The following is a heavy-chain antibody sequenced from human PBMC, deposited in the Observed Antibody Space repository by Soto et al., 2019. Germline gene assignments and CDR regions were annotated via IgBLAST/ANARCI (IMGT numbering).Heavy chain of an antibody. J-gene: IGHJ6*02. CDR1: GFTFSSYG. Sequence: GGSLRLSCAASGFTFSSYGMHWVRQAPGKGLEWVAVISYDGSNKYYADSVKGRITISRDNSKNTLYLQMNSLRAEDTAVYYCAKDLIKDSSGWYVRYYYYYGMDVWGQGTTVTVSS. CDR3: AKDLIKDSSGWYVRYYYYYGMDV. V-gene: IGHV3-30*18. CDR2: ISYDGSNK. D-gene: IGHD6-19*01.